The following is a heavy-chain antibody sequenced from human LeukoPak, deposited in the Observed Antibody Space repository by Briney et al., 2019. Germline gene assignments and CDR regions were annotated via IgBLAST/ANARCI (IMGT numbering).Heavy chain of an antibody. CDR2: ISSSSSYI. Sequence: GGSLRLSCAASGFTFSSYSMNWVRQAPGKGLEWVSSISSSSSYIYYADSVEGRFTISRDNAKNSLYLQMNSLRAEDTAVYYCARDPFTSGDYYDSSGYSGYWGQGTLVTVSS. CDR1: GFTFSSYS. D-gene: IGHD3-22*01. V-gene: IGHV3-21*01. J-gene: IGHJ4*02. CDR3: ARDPFTSGDYYDSSGYSGY.